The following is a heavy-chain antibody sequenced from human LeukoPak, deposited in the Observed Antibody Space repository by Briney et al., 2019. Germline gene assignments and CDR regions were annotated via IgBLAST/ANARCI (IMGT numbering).Heavy chain of an antibody. CDR1: GGSISTYY. CDR3: ARGLDDAFDI. V-gene: IGHV4-59*01. CDR2: IYYSGST. Sequence: SETLSLTCTVSGGSISTYYWNWIRQPPGKGLEWIGYIYYSGSTNYNPSLKSRVTISVDTSKNQFSLKLSSVTAADTAVYYCARGLDDAFDIWGQGTMVTVSS. J-gene: IGHJ3*02.